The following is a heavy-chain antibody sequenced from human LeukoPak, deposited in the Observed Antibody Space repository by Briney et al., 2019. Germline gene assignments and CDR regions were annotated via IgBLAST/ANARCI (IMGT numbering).Heavy chain of an antibody. D-gene: IGHD6-13*01. CDR2: IWYDGSNK. CDR1: GFTFSSYG. CDR3: ARSQPRIAAAGTVDY. J-gene: IGHJ4*02. V-gene: IGHV3-33*01. Sequence: GGSLRLSCAASGFTFSSYGMNWVRQAPGKGLEWVAVIWYDGSNKYCADSVKGRFTISRDNSKNTLYLQMNSLRAEDTAVYYCARSQPRIAAAGTVDYWGQGTLVTVSS.